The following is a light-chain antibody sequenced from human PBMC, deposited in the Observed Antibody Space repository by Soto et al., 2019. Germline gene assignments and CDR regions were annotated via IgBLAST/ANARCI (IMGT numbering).Light chain of an antibody. J-gene: IGLJ2*01. Sequence: QSVLTQPASVSGSPGQSITISCTGSSSDVGGYNFVSWYQQHPGKAPKLLIYDVTNRPSGVSTRFSGSKSGNTASLTVSGLQSEDEADYYCNSFTATSTLIFGGGTQLTVL. CDR1: SSDVGGYNF. CDR3: NSFTATSTLI. V-gene: IGLV2-14*03. CDR2: DVT.